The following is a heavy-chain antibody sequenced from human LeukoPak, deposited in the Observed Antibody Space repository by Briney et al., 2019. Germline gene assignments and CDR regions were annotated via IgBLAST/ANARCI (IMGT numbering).Heavy chain of an antibody. CDR1: GYTLTELS. CDR3: ARDRYYDSNNFDY. J-gene: IGHJ4*02. Sequence: ASVKVSCKVSGYTLTELSMHWVRQAPGIGLEWMGGFDPEDAETIYPQKFQGRVTMTRDMSTSTVCMELSSLRSEDTAVYYCARDRYYDSNNFDYWGQGTLVTVSS. V-gene: IGHV1-24*01. D-gene: IGHD3-22*01. CDR2: FDPEDAET.